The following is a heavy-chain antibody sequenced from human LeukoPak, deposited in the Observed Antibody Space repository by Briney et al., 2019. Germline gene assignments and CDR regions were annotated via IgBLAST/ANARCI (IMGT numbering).Heavy chain of an antibody. Sequence: PSETLSLTCAVYGGSFSGYYWSWIRQPPGKGLEWIGEINHSGSTNYNPSLKSRVTISVDTSKNQFSLKLSSVTAADTAVYYCARDAPGRAVAGNDYRGQGTLVTVSS. V-gene: IGHV4-34*01. CDR3: ARDAPGRAVAGNDY. J-gene: IGHJ4*02. D-gene: IGHD6-19*01. CDR2: INHSGST. CDR1: GGSFSGYY.